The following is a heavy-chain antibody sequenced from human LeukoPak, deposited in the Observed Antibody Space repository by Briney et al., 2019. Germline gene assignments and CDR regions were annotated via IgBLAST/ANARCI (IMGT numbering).Heavy chain of an antibody. Sequence: PSGTLSLTCVVSGGSISSSNWWTWVRQPPGKGLEWIGSIYYSGSTYYNPSLKSRVTISVDTSKNQFSLKLSSVTAADTAVYYCAVEVPAAYDAFDIWGQGTMVTVSS. CDR1: GGSISSSNW. CDR3: AVEVPAAYDAFDI. V-gene: IGHV4-4*02. J-gene: IGHJ3*02. D-gene: IGHD2-2*01. CDR2: IYYSGST.